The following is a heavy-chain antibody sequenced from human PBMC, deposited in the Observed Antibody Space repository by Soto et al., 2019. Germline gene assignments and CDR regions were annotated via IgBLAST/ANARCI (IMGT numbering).Heavy chain of an antibody. CDR2: ISWDGSNT. V-gene: IGHV3-43D*04. Sequence: SGGSLRLSCAASGFTFDDYAMHWVRQAPGKGLEWVSLISWDGSNTYYADSVKGRFNISRDNSKNSLYLQMNSLRPEDTALYYCAKAQRGRKRPFFGQARPYDPYSAMDIWGQGTTVTVSS. CDR3: AKAQRGRKRPFFGQARPYDPYSAMDI. J-gene: IGHJ6*02. CDR1: GFTFDDYA. D-gene: IGHD3-3*01.